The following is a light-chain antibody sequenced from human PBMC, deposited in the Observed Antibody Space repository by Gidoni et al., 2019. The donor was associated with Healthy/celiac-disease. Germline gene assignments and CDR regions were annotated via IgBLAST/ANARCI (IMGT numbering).Light chain of an antibody. J-gene: IGLJ1*01. CDR3: QVWDSSSDLGV. V-gene: IGLV3-21*02. Sequence: SYVLTQPPSVSVAPGQTARITCGGNNIGSKSVHWYQQKPGKAPVLVVYDDSDRPSGIPERFSGSNSGNTATLTISRVEAGDEADYYCQVWDSSSDLGVFGTGTKVTVL. CDR1: NIGSKS. CDR2: DDS.